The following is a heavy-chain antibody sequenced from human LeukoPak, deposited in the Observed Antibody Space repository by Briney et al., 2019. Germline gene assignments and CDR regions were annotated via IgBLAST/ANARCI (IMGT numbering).Heavy chain of an antibody. J-gene: IGHJ4*02. Sequence: KPGGSLRLSCAASGFTFSDYYMSWIRQPPGKGLEWIGSIYYSGSTYYNPSLKSRVTISVDTSKNQFSLKLSSVTAADTAVYYCARHRSLYDSSGYYSYWGQGTLVTVSS. CDR2: IYYSGST. D-gene: IGHD3-22*01. CDR1: GFTFSDYY. V-gene: IGHV4-39*01. CDR3: ARHRSLYDSSGYYSY.